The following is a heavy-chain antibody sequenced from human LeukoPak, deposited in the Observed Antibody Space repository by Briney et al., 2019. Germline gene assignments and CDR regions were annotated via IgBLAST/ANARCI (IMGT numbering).Heavy chain of an antibody. CDR2: ISGSGGST. CDR3: AKGSSSSGYYYYYGMAV. CDR1: GFTFSSYA. V-gene: IGHV3-23*01. J-gene: IGHJ6*02. D-gene: IGHD6-6*01. Sequence: GASLRLSCAASGFTFSSYAMSWVRQAPGKGLEWVSAISGSGGSTYYADSVKGRFTISRDNSKNTLYLQMNSLRAEDTAVYYCAKGSSSSGYYYYYGMAVWGQGTTVTVSS.